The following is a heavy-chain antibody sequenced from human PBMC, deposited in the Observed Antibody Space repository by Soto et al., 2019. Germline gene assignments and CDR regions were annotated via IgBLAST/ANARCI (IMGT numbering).Heavy chain of an antibody. CDR1: GFSLTASAVG. Sequence: QITLKESGPTLVKPTETLTLTCSFFGFSLTASAVGVGWIRQPPGKALEWLALIYSDADKRSSPSLKNRVTITKDTSKNHVVLTLTNIDPVDTGTYYCAHSLSNFRFFDYWGQGILVTVSS. V-gene: IGHV2-5*02. J-gene: IGHJ4*02. CDR3: AHSLSNFRFFDY. CDR2: IYSDADK. D-gene: IGHD4-4*01.